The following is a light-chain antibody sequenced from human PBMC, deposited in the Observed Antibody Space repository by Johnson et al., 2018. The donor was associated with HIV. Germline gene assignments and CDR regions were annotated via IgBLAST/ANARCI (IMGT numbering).Light chain of an antibody. CDR2: DNN. CDR1: SSNIGNKY. J-gene: IGLJ1*01. CDR3: GTWDSSLSTGYV. V-gene: IGLV1-51*01. Sequence: QSVLTQPPSVSAAPGQKVTISCSGSSSNIGNKYVYWYQQFPGTAPKLLIYDNNKRPSGIPDRFSDSKSGTSATLGITGLQTGDEADYYCGTWDSSLSTGYVFGTGTKVTVL.